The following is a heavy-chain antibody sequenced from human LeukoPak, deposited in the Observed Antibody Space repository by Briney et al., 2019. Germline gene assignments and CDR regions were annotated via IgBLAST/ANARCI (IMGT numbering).Heavy chain of an antibody. Sequence: SETLSLICTVSGGFISSSSYFWGWVRRPPGRGLEWIGSIYYSGSTYYNPSLKSRVTISVDTSKNQFSLKLRSVTAADTAVYYCAREPYYDFWSGYADYWGQGTLVTVSS. V-gene: IGHV4-39*07. J-gene: IGHJ4*02. CDR2: IYYSGST. CDR1: GGFISSSSYF. CDR3: AREPYYDFWSGYADY. D-gene: IGHD3-3*01.